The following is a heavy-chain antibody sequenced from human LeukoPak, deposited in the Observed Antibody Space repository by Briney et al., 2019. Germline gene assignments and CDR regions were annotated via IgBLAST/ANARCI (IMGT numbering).Heavy chain of an antibody. V-gene: IGHV1-18*01. D-gene: IGHD2-2*01. Sequence: GASVKVSCKASGYTFTSYGISWVRQAPGQGLEWMGWISAYNGNTNYAQKLQGRVTMTTDTSTSTAYMELSSLRSEDTAVYYCARFSGLVPAADYYYMDVWGKGTTVTVSS. CDR1: GYTFTSYG. CDR2: ISAYNGNT. J-gene: IGHJ6*03. CDR3: ARFSGLVPAADYYYMDV.